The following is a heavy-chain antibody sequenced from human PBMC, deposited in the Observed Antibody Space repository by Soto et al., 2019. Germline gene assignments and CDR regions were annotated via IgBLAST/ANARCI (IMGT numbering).Heavy chain of an antibody. D-gene: IGHD3-10*01. CDR3: ARAPNYYGSGSYPYYFDY. CDR2: IIPIFGTA. Sequence: SVKVSCKASGGTFSSYAISWVRQAPGQGLEWMGGIIPIFGTANYAQKFQGRVTITADKSTSTAYMELSSLRSEDTAVYYCARAPNYYGSGSYPYYFDYWGQGTLVTVS. CDR1: GGTFSSYA. V-gene: IGHV1-69*06. J-gene: IGHJ4*02.